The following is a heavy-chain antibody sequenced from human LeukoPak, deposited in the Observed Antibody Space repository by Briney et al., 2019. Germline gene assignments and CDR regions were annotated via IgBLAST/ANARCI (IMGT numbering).Heavy chain of an antibody. Sequence: PGRSLRLSCAASGFTFDDYAMHWVRQAPGKGLEWVSAISGSGGSTYYADSVKGRFTISRDNSKNTLYLQMNSLRAEDTAVYYCAKGTPKIVVVNFDYWGQGTLVTVSS. CDR2: ISGSGGST. V-gene: IGHV3-23*01. CDR3: AKGTPKIVVVNFDY. D-gene: IGHD3-22*01. CDR1: GFTFDDYA. J-gene: IGHJ4*02.